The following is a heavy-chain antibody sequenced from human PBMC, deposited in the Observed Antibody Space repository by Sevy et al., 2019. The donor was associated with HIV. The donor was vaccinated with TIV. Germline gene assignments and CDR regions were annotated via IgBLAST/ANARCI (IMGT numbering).Heavy chain of an antibody. CDR1: GFTFNNAW. D-gene: IGHD1-26*01. Sequence: GGSLRLSCAASGFTFNNAWMNWVRQAPGKGLEWVGRIKSKTDGGTTDYAAPVKGRFTISRDDSKNTLYLQINSLQTEDTAVYYCTTDPYYYNPTGFQPYFDYWGQGTLVTVSS. V-gene: IGHV3-15*07. CDR3: TTDPYYYNPTGFQPYFDY. J-gene: IGHJ4*02. CDR2: IKSKTDGGTT.